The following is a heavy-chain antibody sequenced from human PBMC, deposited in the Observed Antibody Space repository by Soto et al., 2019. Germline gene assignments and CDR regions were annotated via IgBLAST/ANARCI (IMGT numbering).Heavy chain of an antibody. V-gene: IGHV6-1*01. CDR3: ARDREFGVVSITYYGMDV. D-gene: IGHD3-3*01. CDR2: TYYRSKWYN. J-gene: IGHJ6*02. CDR1: GDRVSSNSAA. Sequence: QTRSLTCAISGDRVSSNSAAWNWIRQSPSRGLEWLGRTYYRSKWYNDNAVSVKSRITINPDTSKNQFSLQLKSVTPEETAVYYSARDREFGVVSITYYGMDVWGQGTTVTVSS.